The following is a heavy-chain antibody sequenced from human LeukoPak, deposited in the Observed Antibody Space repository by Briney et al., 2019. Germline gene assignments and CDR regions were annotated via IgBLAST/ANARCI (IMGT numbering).Heavy chain of an antibody. CDR3: ARRAMGVFDI. D-gene: IGHD2-8*01. J-gene: IGHJ3*02. CDR2: IYYSGST. V-gene: IGHV4-39*01. Sequence: SSETLSLTCTVSGCSISSSSYYWGWLRQPPGKGLEWIVSIYYSGSTYYNPSLKSRVTISVDTSKNQFSLKLSSVTAADTAVYYCARRAMGVFDIWGQGTMVTVSS. CDR1: GCSISSSSYY.